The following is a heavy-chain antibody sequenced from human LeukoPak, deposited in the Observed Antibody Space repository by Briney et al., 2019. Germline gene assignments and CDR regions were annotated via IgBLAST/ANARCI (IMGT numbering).Heavy chain of an antibody. CDR1: GDSIRNYY. V-gene: IGHV4-59*12. CDR3: ARVDGGAFDI. Sequence: SETLSLTCTVSGDSIRNYYWSWIRQPPGKGLEWIGYISNSGSTNYNSSLKSRVTISVDTSQFSLKLNSVTAADTAVYYCARVDGGAFDIWGQGTMVTVSS. D-gene: IGHD5-24*01. CDR2: ISNSGST. J-gene: IGHJ3*02.